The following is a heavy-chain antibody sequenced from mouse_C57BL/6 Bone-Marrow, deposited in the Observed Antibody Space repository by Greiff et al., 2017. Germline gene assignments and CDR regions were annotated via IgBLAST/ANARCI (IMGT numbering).Heavy chain of an antibody. CDR3: ARVSMMVTSYYFDY. D-gene: IGHD2-3*01. Sequence: LKESEGGLVQPGSSMKLSCTASGFTFSDYYMAWVRQVPEKGLEWVANINYDGSSTYYLDSLKSRFIISGDNAKNILYLQMSSLKSEDTATYYCARVSMMVTSYYFDYWGQGTTLTVSS. CDR2: INYDGSST. J-gene: IGHJ2*01. CDR1: GFTFSDYY. V-gene: IGHV5-16*01.